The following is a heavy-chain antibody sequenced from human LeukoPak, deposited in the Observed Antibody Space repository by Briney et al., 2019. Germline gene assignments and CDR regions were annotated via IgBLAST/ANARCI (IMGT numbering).Heavy chain of an antibody. V-gene: IGHV4-34*01. J-gene: IGHJ5*02. CDR1: GGSFRGYY. D-gene: IGHD1-14*01. Sequence: EASETLSLTCAVYGGSFRGYYWSWIRQPPGKGLEWIGEINHSGSTNYNPSLKSRVTISVDTSKNQFSLKLSSVTAADTAVYYCASQGAPRSWFDPWGQGTLVTVSS. CDR2: INHSGST. CDR3: ASQGAPRSWFDP.